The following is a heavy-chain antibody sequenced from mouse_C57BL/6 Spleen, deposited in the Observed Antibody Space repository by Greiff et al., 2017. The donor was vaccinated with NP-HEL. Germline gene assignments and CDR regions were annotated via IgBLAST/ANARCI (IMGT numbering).Heavy chain of an antibody. CDR1: GYTFTSYW. J-gene: IGHJ4*01. CDR2: INPSNGGT. V-gene: IGHV1-53*01. D-gene: IGHD1-1*01. CDR3: ARGALYYYGSSPDYAMDY. Sequence: QVQLQQPGTELVKPGASVKLSCKASGYTFTSYWMHWVKQRPGQGLEWIGNINPSNGGTTYNEKFKSKATLTVDKSSSTAYMQLSSLTSEDSAVYYCARGALYYYGSSPDYAMDYWGQGTSVTVSS.